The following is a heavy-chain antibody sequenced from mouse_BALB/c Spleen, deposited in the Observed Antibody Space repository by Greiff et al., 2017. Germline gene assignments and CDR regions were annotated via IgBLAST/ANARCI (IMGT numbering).Heavy chain of an antibody. CDR3: ARHEDTTAPFDY. Sequence: QVQLQQPGAELVRPGASVKLSCKASGYSFTSYWMNWVKQRPGQGLEWIGMIHPSDSETRLNQKFKDKATLTADKSSSTVYMELSRLTSEDSAVYFCARHEDTTAPFDYWGQGTTLTVSS. CDR1: GYSFTSYW. V-gene: IGHV1S82*01. J-gene: IGHJ2*01. D-gene: IGHD1-2*01. CDR2: IHPSDSET.